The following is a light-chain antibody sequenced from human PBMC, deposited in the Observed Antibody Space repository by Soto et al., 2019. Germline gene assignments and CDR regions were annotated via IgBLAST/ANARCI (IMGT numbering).Light chain of an antibody. Sequence: EIVLTQSPGTLSLSPGERATLSCRASESVSSTSLAWYQQKPGQAPRLLMYGISSRATGIPDRFSGSGSGTDFTLTINKLEPEDFAVYFCQQYDNSVWTFGQGTKADIK. V-gene: IGKV3-20*01. CDR2: GIS. CDR3: QQYDNSVWT. J-gene: IGKJ1*01. CDR1: ESVSSTS.